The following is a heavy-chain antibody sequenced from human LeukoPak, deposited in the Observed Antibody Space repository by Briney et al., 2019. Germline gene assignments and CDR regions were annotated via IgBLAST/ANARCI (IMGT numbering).Heavy chain of an antibody. CDR2: IQYDGIIK. V-gene: IGHV3-30*02. Sequence: GGSLRLSCAASGFTFSSNGMHWVRQAPGKGLEWVAFIQYDGIIKYYAASVKGRFTVSRDNSKSLLFLQMESLRHDDTGIYYCAKGRRTGFVDYWGQGALVTVSS. J-gene: IGHJ4*02. CDR3: AKGRRTGFVDY. CDR1: GFTFSSNG. D-gene: IGHD1-1*01.